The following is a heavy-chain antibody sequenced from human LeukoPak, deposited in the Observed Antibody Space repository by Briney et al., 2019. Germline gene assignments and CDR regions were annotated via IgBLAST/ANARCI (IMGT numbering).Heavy chain of an antibody. V-gene: IGHV1-69*04. CDR1: GYTFTSYG. CDR3: TREGVYAPDGSGYHRDAFDI. CDR2: IIPVLGVS. D-gene: IGHD3-22*01. J-gene: IGHJ3*02. Sequence: ASVKVSCKASGYTFTSYGISWVRQAPGQGLEWMGRIIPVLGVSNFARKFQGRVTITADKSTNTAHMELSRLESGDTAVYYCTREGVYAPDGSGYHRDAFDIWGQGTVVIVSS.